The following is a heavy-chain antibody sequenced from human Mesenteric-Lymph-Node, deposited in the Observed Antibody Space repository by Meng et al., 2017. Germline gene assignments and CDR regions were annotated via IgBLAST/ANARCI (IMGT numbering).Heavy chain of an antibody. D-gene: IGHD1-1*01. CDR2: MNQDGSKQ. Sequence: GESPKISCAASGFTFSNYWMSWVRQAQGKGLERVANMNQDGSKQDYLPSVKGRFTISRDNAKNSLSLQMNGLRGEDTAVYYCARGPGYLIDYWGQGTLVTVSS. V-gene: IGHV3-7*01. J-gene: IGHJ4*02. CDR3: ARGPGYLIDY. CDR1: GFTFSNYW.